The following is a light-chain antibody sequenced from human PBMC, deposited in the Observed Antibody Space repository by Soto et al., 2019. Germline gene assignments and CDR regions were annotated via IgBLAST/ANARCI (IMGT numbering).Light chain of an antibody. J-gene: IGLJ1*01. CDR2: EVT. Sequence: QSALTQPPSASGSPGQSVTISCTGTSSDVGGYKYVSWYQQHPGKAPKLMIYEVTKRPSGVPDRFSGSKSGNAASLTVSGLQAEDEADYYCSSYAGSNNLDVFGTGTKLTVL. CDR1: SSDVGGYKY. V-gene: IGLV2-8*01. CDR3: SSYAGSNNLDV.